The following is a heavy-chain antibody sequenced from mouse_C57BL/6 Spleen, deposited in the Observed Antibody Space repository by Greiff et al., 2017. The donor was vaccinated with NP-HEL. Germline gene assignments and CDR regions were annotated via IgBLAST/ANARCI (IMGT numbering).Heavy chain of an antibody. CDR1: GYTFTSYW. Sequence: QVQLQQPGAELVRPGSSVKLSCKASGYTFTSYWMHWVKQRPIQGLEWIGNIDPSDSETHYNQKFKDKATLTVDKSSSTAYMQLSSLTSEDSAVDYCARSMYGNPSCYAMDYWGQGTSVTVSS. J-gene: IGHJ4*01. CDR3: ARSMYGNPSCYAMDY. V-gene: IGHV1-52*01. D-gene: IGHD2-10*02. CDR2: IDPSDSET.